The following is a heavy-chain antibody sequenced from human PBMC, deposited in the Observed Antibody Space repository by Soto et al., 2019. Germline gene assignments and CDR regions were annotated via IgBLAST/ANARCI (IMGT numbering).Heavy chain of an antibody. V-gene: IGHV3-30*18. CDR2: ISYDGSNK. CDR3: AKDWETYGDYDWYNYPMDV. Sequence: QVQLVESGGGVVQPGRSLRLSCAASGFTFITYGMHWVRQAPGKGPEWVAVISYDGSNKYYADSVKGRFTISRDNSKNTLHLQMNSLRPEDTAVYYCAKDWETYGDYDWYNYPMDVWGQGTTVTVSS. CDR1: GFTFITYG. D-gene: IGHD4-17*01. J-gene: IGHJ6*02.